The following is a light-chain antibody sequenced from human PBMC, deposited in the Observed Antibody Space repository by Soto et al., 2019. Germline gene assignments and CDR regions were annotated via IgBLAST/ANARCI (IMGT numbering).Light chain of an antibody. J-gene: IGKJ4*01. CDR1: QSVSSS. V-gene: IGKV3-11*01. Sequence: EIVLTQSPATLSLSPGERATLSCRASQSVSSSLAWYQQKPGQAPRLLIYDASNRATGIPARFSCSGSGTDFALTISSLEPEDFAVYYCQQRSSWPLTFGGGTKVEIK. CDR2: DAS. CDR3: QQRSSWPLT.